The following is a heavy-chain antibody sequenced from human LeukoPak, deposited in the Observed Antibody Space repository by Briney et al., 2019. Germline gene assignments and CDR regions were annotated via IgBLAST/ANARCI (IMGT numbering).Heavy chain of an antibody. CDR2: IYTSGST. CDR1: GGSFSGYY. CDR3: ARDSSDYGDYLNWFDP. V-gene: IGHV4-4*07. D-gene: IGHD4-17*01. J-gene: IGHJ5*02. Sequence: KPSETLSLTCAVYGGSFSGYYWSWIRQPPGKGLEWIGRIYTSGSTNYNPSLKSRVTMSVDTSKNQFSLKLSSVTAADTAVYYCARDSSDYGDYLNWFDPWGQGTLVTVSS.